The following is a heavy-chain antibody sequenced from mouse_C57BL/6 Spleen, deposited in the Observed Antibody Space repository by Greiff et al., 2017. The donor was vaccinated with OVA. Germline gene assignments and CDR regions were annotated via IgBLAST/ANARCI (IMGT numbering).Heavy chain of an antibody. CDR3: TVDYSPYGYFDV. CDR2: IRLKSDNYAT. Sequence: EVKLVESGGGLVQPGGSMKLSCVASGFTFSNYWMNWVRQSPEKGLEWVAQIRLKSDNYATHYAESVKGKFTISRDDSKSSVYLQMNNLRAEDTGIYYCTVDYSPYGYFDVWGTGTTVTVSS. CDR1: GFTFSNYW. D-gene: IGHD2-12*01. V-gene: IGHV6-3*01. J-gene: IGHJ1*03.